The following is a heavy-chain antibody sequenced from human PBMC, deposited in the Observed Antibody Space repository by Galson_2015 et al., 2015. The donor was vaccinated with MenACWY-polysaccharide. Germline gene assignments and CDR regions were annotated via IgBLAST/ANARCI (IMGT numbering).Heavy chain of an antibody. CDR1: GFTFSGNW. J-gene: IGHJ5*02. CDR3: ARAGAKYCRGGNCFFNWFDP. V-gene: IGHV3-74*01. Sequence: SLRLSCAASGFTFSGNWMHWVRHAPGKGLVWVSRTNGDGGATDYADSVKGRFTISRDNAKNTLYLQMNGLRAEDTAVYYCARAGAKYCRGGNCFFNWFDPWGQGTLVTVSS. D-gene: IGHD2-15*01. CDR2: TNGDGGAT.